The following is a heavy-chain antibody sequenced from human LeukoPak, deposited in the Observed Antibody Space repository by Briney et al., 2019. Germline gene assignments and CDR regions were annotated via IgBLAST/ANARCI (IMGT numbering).Heavy chain of an antibody. D-gene: IGHD2/OR15-2a*01. CDR2: IYYSGST. V-gene: IGHV4-31*03. CDR3: ARAPQDFKELGRFDP. J-gene: IGHJ5*02. Sequence: PSETLSLTCTVSGGSISSGGYYWSWIRQHPGKGLEWIGYIYYSGSTYYNPSPKSRVAISVDTSKNQFSLKLSSVTAADTAVYYCARAPQDFKELGRFDPWGQGTLVTVSS. CDR1: GGSISSGGYY.